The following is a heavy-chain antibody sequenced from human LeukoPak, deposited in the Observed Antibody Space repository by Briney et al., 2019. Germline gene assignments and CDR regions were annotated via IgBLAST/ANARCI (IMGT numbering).Heavy chain of an antibody. CDR1: GGSISSHY. CDR2: IYCSGST. CDR3: ARAGPLYYDFWSGLGAFDI. J-gene: IGHJ3*02. V-gene: IGHV4-59*11. Sequence: PSETLSLTCTVSGGSISSHYWSWLRQPPGKGLEWIGYIYCSGSTNYNPSLKSRVTISVDTSKNQFSLTLSSVTAADTAVYYCARAGPLYYDFWSGLGAFDIWGQGTMVTVSS. D-gene: IGHD3-3*01.